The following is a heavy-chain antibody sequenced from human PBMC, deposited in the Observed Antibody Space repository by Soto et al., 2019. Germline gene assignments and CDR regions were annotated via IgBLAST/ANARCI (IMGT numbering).Heavy chain of an antibody. Sequence: QVQLQESGPGLVKPSQTLSLTCTVSGGSIGSGSYYWSWIRQHPGKGLEWIGYIYYSGSTYYNPSLTSRVTIPLATSTNQFSRKLRSVTAADPAVYYCARAGYDRDGGGYYYFDYWGQGTLVTVSS. V-gene: IGHV4-31*03. D-gene: IGHD3-22*01. CDR1: GGSIGSGSYY. CDR2: IYYSGST. J-gene: IGHJ4*02. CDR3: ARAGYDRDGGGYYYFDY.